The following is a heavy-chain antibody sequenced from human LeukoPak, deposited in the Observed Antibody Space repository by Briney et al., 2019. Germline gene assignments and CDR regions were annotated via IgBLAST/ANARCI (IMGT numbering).Heavy chain of an antibody. D-gene: IGHD3-10*02. CDR1: GFTFNNYD. Sequence: PGGSLRLSCAASGFTFNNYDMNWVRQAPGKGLEWVSAISGSGGSTYYADSVKGRYTISRDNAKNSLYLQMNSLRAEDTAVYYCAELGITMIGGVWGKGTTVTISS. V-gene: IGHV3-23*01. CDR3: AELGITMIGGV. J-gene: IGHJ6*04. CDR2: ISGSGGST.